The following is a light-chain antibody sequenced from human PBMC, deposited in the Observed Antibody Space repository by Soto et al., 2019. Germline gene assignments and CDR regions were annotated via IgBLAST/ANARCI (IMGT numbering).Light chain of an antibody. V-gene: IGKV3-20*01. CDR2: GAS. CDR1: QSVSSS. Sequence: EIVVTQSPATLSVSPGERVTLSCRASQSVSSSLAWYQQRPGQAPRLLIYGASSRATDIPDRFSGSGSGTDFTLTISKLEPEDFAVYYCQQFGVSPTFGGGTKVDIK. J-gene: IGKJ4*01. CDR3: QQFGVSPT.